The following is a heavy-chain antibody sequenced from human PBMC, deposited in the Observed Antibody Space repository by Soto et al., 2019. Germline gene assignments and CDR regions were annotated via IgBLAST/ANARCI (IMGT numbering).Heavy chain of an antibody. CDR1: GYTFSSYG. D-gene: IGHD3-22*01. V-gene: IGHV1-18*01. J-gene: IGHJ4*02. CDR3: ARDPFHYDSSGYYSVY. CDR2: ISTYNDNT. Sequence: QVQLVQSGAEVKKPGASVKVSCKASGYTFSSYGITWVRQAPGQGLEWMGWISTYNDNTKYAQKVQGRVTMTTDASTSTAYMELTSLRSDDTAIYYCARDPFHYDSSGYYSVYWGQGTLVTGSS.